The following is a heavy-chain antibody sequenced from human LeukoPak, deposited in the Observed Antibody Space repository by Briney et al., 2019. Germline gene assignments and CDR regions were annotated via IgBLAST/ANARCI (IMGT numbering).Heavy chain of an antibody. CDR3: ARRSDP. CDR2: ISYDGSNK. V-gene: IGHV3-30*04. CDR1: GFIFSSYA. J-gene: IGHJ5*02. Sequence: GGSLRLSCAASGFIFSSYAMHWVRQAPGKGLEWVAVISYDGSNKYYADSVKGRFTISRDNSKNTLYLQMNSLRAEGTAVYYCARRSDPWGQGTLVTVSS.